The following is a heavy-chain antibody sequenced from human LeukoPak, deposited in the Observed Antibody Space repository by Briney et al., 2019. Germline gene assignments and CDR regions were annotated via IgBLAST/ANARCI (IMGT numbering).Heavy chain of an antibody. CDR1: GYVFSDSA. V-gene: IGHV1-3*01. J-gene: IGHJ5*02. CDR3: ARGAKYYDSSGSSNWLDP. Sequence: ASVKVSCKTSGYVFSDSAMHWVRQAPGQRLEWMGWINAGNGYTRYSQKFQGRVTMTRDTSASTVYMQLRSLRSEDTAVYYCARGAKYYDSSGSSNWLDPWGRGTLVTVSS. D-gene: IGHD3-22*01. CDR2: INAGNGYT.